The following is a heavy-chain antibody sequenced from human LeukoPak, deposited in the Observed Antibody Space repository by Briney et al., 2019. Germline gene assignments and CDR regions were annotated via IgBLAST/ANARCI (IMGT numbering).Heavy chain of an antibody. D-gene: IGHD3-10*01. CDR3: AGWFGELLSLFTY. CDR1: GYSIRSGNY. V-gene: IGHV4-38-2*01. Sequence: SSETLSLTCAVSGYSIRSGNYWGWIRQPPEKGLQWIGSIYHSGSTYYNPSLKSRVTVSVDTSKNQFSLKLRSVTAADTAVYYCAGWFGELLSLFTYWGQGALVTVSS. J-gene: IGHJ4*02. CDR2: IYHSGST.